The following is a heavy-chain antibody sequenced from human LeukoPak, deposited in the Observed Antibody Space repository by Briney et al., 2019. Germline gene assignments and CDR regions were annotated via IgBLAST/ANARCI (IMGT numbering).Heavy chain of an antibody. CDR2: IKSKTDGGTT. Sequence: GGSLRLSCAASGFTFSNAWMSWVRQAPGKGLEWVGRIKSKTDGGTTDYAAPVKGRFTISRDDSNNTLYLQMNSLKTEDTAAYYCTSGGYYYYYMDVWGKGTTVTISS. J-gene: IGHJ6*03. CDR1: GFTFSNAW. CDR3: TSGGYYYYYMDV. V-gene: IGHV3-15*01.